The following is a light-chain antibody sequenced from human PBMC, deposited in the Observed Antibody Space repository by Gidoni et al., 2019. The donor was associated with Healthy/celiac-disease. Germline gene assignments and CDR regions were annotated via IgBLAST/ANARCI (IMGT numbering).Light chain of an antibody. CDR3: QQYNNWPLLT. J-gene: IGKJ4*01. Sequence: EIVMTQSPATPSVSPGERATLPCRASQSVSSNLAWYQQKPGQAPRLLIYGASTRATGSPARCSGSGSGTEVTLTISSLQDEDFAVDYCQQYNNWPLLTFGGGTKVEIK. CDR2: GAS. V-gene: IGKV3-15*01. CDR1: QSVSSN.